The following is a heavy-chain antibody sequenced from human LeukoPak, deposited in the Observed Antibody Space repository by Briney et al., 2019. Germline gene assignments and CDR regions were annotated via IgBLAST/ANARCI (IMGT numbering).Heavy chain of an antibody. CDR1: GYTFTGYY. CDR2: INPNSGGT. V-gene: IGHV1-2*06. CDR3: AREGAFGTYAFDI. D-gene: IGHD1-26*01. J-gene: IGHJ3*02. Sequence: ASVKVSCKASGYTFTGYYMHWVRQAPGQGLEWMGRINPNSGGTNYAQNFQGRVTLTRDTSISTAYMELSRLRSDDTAVYYCAREGAFGTYAFDIWGQGTVVTVSS.